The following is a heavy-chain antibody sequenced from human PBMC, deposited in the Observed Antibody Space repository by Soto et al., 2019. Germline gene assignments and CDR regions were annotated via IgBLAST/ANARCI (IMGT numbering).Heavy chain of an antibody. Sequence: SETLSLTCTVSGGSISSSSYYWGWIRQPPGKGLEGIGSIYYSGSTYYNPSLKSRVTISVDTSKNQFSLKLSSVTAADTAVYYCARLFSDGRITISSGVAGFDPWGQGTLVTVSS. D-gene: IGHD3-3*01. CDR3: ARLFSDGRITISSGVAGFDP. J-gene: IGHJ5*02. V-gene: IGHV4-39*01. CDR2: IYYSGST. CDR1: GGSISSSSYY.